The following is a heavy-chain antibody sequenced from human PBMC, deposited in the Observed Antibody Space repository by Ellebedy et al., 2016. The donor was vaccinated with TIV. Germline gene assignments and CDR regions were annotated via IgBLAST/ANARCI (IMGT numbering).Heavy chain of an antibody. J-gene: IGHJ4*02. Sequence: SETLSLXCTVSGGSISSSGYYWGWIRQPPGKGLEWIGSIRYSGSTYYNPSLRSRVTISADTSKNQFSLKLSSVTAADTAVYYCARQGLYYYDSDNNGDYWGQGTSVTVAS. D-gene: IGHD3-10*01. CDR2: IRYSGST. V-gene: IGHV4-39*01. CDR3: ARQGLYYYDSDNNGDY. CDR1: GGSISSSGYY.